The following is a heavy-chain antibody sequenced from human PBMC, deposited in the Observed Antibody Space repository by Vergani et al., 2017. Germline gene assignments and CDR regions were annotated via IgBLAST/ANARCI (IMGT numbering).Heavy chain of an antibody. V-gene: IGHV1-2*02. CDR2: INPNSGGT. CDR1: GYTFTDYF. J-gene: IGHJ4*02. CDR3: ARVGTSSNRDYFDY. Sequence: QVQLVQSGAEVKKPGASVKVSCKASGYTFTDYFMHWVRQAPGQGFEWMGWINPNSGGTNYAQKFQGRVTMTRDTSISTAYMELSNLKSDDTAGYYCARVGTSSNRDYFDYWGQGTLVTVSS. D-gene: IGHD2-2*01.